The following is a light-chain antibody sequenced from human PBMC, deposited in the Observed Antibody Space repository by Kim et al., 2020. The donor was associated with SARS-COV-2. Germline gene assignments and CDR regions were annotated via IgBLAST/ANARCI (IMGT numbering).Light chain of an antibody. CDR3: QQRSNWPPWT. V-gene: IGKV3-11*01. CDR1: QNVSSY. Sequence: APGERATLSSRASQNVSSYLAWYQQKPGQAPRLLIYDASNSATGIPARFSGSGSGTDFPLTISSLEPEDFAVYYCQQRSNWPPWTFGQGTKVDIK. CDR2: DAS. J-gene: IGKJ1*01.